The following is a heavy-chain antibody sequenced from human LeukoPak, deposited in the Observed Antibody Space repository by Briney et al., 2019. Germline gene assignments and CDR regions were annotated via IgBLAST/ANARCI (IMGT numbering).Heavy chain of an antibody. CDR1: GYTFTIYG. Sequence: ASVKVSCKTSGYTFTIYGISWVRQAPGQGLEWMGLISAYGNTNYAQDLQGRVTMTTDTSTSTAYMELRSLRSDDTAVYYCARGIIGYYFDYWGQGTLVTVSS. CDR2: ISAYGNT. J-gene: IGHJ4*02. CDR3: ARGIIGYYFDY. D-gene: IGHD2-15*01. V-gene: IGHV1-18*01.